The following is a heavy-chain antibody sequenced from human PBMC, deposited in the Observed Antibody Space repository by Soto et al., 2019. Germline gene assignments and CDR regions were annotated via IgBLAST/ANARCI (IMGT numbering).Heavy chain of an antibody. CDR2: INPNSGGT. D-gene: IGHD3-10*01. J-gene: IGHJ4*02. CDR3: ARDWAMVRGVFDY. CDR1: GYTFTGYY. Sequence: QVQLGQSGAEVKKPGATVMVSCKASGYTFTGYYMHWVRQAPGQGLEWMGWINPNSGGTNYAQKFQGWVTMTRDTSINTAYMELSRLRSDDTAVYYCARDWAMVRGVFDYWGQGTLVTVSS. V-gene: IGHV1-2*04.